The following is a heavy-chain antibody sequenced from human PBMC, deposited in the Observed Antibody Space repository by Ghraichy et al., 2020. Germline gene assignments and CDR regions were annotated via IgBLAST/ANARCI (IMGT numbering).Heavy chain of an antibody. J-gene: IGHJ5*02. CDR1: GFTFSSYS. CDR2: IKQDGSEQ. V-gene: IGHV3-7*01. D-gene: IGHD1-1*01. Sequence: GGSLRLSCAASGFTFSSYSMSWVRQAPGKGLEWVANIKQDGSEQYYEDSVKGRFTISRDNAKNSLYLQMNSLRAEDTAVYFCARRAASTETPDRWGQGTLVFVSS. CDR3: ARRAASTETPDR.